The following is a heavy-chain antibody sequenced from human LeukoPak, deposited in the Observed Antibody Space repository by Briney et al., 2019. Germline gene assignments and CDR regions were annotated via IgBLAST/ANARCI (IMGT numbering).Heavy chain of an antibody. CDR1: GGSISSSSYY. D-gene: IGHD5-18*01. V-gene: IGHV4-39*01. CDR3: ARPSGYGYSYGYYFNY. J-gene: IGHJ4*02. Sequence: SETLSLTCTVSGGSISSSSYYWGWIRQPPGKGLEWIGSIYYSGSTYYNPSLKSRVTISVDTSKNQFSLKLGSVTAADTAVYHCARPSGYGYSYGYYFNYWGQGTLVTVSS. CDR2: IYYSGST.